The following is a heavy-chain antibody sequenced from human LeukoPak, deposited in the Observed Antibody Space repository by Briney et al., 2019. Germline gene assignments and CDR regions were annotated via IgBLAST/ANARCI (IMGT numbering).Heavy chain of an antibody. CDR2: IYYSGST. J-gene: IGHJ4*02. V-gene: IGHV4-39*07. Sequence: SETLSLTCTVSGGSISSSSYYWGWIRQPPGKGLERIGSIYYSGSTYYNPSLKSRVTISVDTSKNQFSLKLSSVTAADTAVYYCARDTYYYGSGLDYWGQGTLVTVSS. CDR1: GGSISSSSYY. CDR3: ARDTYYYGSGLDY. D-gene: IGHD3-10*01.